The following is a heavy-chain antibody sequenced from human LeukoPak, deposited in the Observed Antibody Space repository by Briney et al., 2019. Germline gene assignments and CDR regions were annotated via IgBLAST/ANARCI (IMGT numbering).Heavy chain of an antibody. CDR2: IYPGDSDT. CDR3: TRRSSRPYFDY. Sequence: EESLKISCKGSGYSFSNFWIGWVRQMPGKGLEWMGIIYPGDSDTRYSPSFQGQVTISADKSINTAYLQWSSLKASDTAIYYCTRRSSRPYFDYWGQGTLVTVSS. V-gene: IGHV5-51*01. CDR1: GYSFSNFW. D-gene: IGHD2-2*01. J-gene: IGHJ4*02.